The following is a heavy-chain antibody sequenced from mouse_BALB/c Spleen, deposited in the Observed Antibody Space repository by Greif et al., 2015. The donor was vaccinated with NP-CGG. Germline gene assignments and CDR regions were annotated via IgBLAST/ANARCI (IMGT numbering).Heavy chain of an antibody. Sequence: QVQLQQSGPGLVAPSRSLSITCTVSGFSLTSYGVHWVRQPPGKGLEWLGVIWAGGSTNYNSALMSRLSISKDNSKSQVFLKMNSLQTDDTAMYYCASLRGKDYAMDSWGQGTSVTVSS. V-gene: IGHV2-9*02. CDR2: IWAGGST. CDR1: GFSLTSYG. J-gene: IGHJ4*01. D-gene: IGHD1-3*01. CDR3: ASLRGKDYAMDS.